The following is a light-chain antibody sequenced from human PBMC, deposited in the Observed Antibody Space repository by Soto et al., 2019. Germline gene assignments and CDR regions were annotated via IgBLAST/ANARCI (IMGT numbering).Light chain of an antibody. CDR2: EGI. V-gene: IGLV2-23*01. Sequence: QSVLTQPASVSGSPGQSITISCTGTSSTVGGFNVVSWYQQHPGKPPQVIIYEGIKRPSGVSNRFSGSNSGSTASLTISGLQAEDEADYYCCSYVGATTYVFGTGTKLTVL. J-gene: IGLJ1*01. CDR3: CSYVGATTYV. CDR1: SSTVGGFNV.